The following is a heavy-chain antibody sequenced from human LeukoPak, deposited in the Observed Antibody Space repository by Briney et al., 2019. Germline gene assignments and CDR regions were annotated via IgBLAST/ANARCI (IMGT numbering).Heavy chain of an antibody. CDR3: ARCYDILTGYPYFDY. D-gene: IGHD3-9*01. Sequence: SVKVSCKASGGTFSSYAISWVRQAPGQGLEWMGGIIPIFGTANYAQKFQGRVTITADKSTSTAYMELSSLRSDDTAVYYCARCYDILTGYPYFDYWGQGTLVTVSS. V-gene: IGHV1-69*06. J-gene: IGHJ4*02. CDR1: GGTFSSYA. CDR2: IIPIFGTA.